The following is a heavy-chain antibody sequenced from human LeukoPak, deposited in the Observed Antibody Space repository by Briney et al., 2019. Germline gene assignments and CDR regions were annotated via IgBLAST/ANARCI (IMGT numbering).Heavy chain of an antibody. Sequence: ASVKVSCKVSGYTLTELSMHWVRQAPGKGLEWMGGFDPEDGETIYAQKFQGRVTMTRDTSTSTVYMELSSLRSEDTAVYYCARDGDGEYYFDYWGQGTLVTVSS. CDR1: GYTLTELS. CDR2: FDPEDGET. CDR3: ARDGDGEYYFDY. V-gene: IGHV1-24*01. J-gene: IGHJ4*02. D-gene: IGHD2-21*01.